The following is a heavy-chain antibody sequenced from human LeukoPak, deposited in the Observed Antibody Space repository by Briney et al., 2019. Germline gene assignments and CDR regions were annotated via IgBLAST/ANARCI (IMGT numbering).Heavy chain of an antibody. Sequence: GGSLRLSCAASGFIFSTYWMSWVRQAPGKGLEWVANIKQDGGEEHYVDSVKGRFTISRDNSKSTLYLQMNSLTAEDTAVYYCAKERTPRHSDGWPLDYWGQGTLVTVSS. D-gene: IGHD6-19*01. CDR1: GFIFSTYW. V-gene: IGHV3-7*01. CDR3: AKERTPRHSDGWPLDY. J-gene: IGHJ4*02. CDR2: IKQDGGEE.